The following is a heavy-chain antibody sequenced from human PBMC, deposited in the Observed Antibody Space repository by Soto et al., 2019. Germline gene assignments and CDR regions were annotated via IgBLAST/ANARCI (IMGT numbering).Heavy chain of an antibody. Sequence: ASVKVSCKASGYTFTSYGISWVRQAPGQGLEWMGWISAYNGNTNYAQKLQGRVTMTTDTSTSTAYMELRSLRSDDTAVYYCARKNNILTGYFSPLFDFWGKETLITV. D-gene: IGHD3-9*01. CDR1: GYTFTSYG. CDR2: ISAYNGNT. J-gene: IGHJ4*02. CDR3: ARKNNILTGYFSPLFDF. V-gene: IGHV1-18*01.